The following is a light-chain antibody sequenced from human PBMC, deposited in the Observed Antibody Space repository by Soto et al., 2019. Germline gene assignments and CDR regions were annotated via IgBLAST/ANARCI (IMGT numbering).Light chain of an antibody. CDR3: GTWDSRLSAWV. Sequence: QSVLTQPPSVSAAPGQKVTISCSGSSSNIGNNYVSWYQQLPGTAPKLLIYENHKRPSGIPGRFSGSKSGTSATLGITGLQTGDEADYYGGTWDSRLSAWVFGGGTKLTVL. CDR2: ENH. V-gene: IGLV1-51*02. J-gene: IGLJ3*02. CDR1: SSNIGNNY.